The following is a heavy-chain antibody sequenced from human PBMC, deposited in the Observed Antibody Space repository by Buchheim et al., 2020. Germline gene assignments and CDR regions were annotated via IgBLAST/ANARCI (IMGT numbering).Heavy chain of an antibody. CDR2: IRSKSNSYAT. J-gene: IGHJ6*02. Sequence: EVQLVESGGGLVQPGGSLKLSCAASGFAFSGSTLYWVRQASGKGLEWIGLIRSKSNSYATAYAAAVKGRFTISRDDSKSTAYLQILSLKTDDTAVYYCSGHRDCSGPNCFSYYYYYYAKDVWGQGTT. CDR1: GFAFSGST. D-gene: IGHD2-15*01. V-gene: IGHV3-73*01. CDR3: SGHRDCSGPNCFSYYYYYYAKDV.